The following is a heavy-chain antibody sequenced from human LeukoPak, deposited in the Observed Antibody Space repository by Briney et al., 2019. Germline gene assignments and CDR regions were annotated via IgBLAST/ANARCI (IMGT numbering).Heavy chain of an antibody. D-gene: IGHD3-22*01. V-gene: IGHV1-18*01. Sequence: ASVKVSCKASGYTFNTYGISWVRQAPGQGLEWMGWISGYNGNINYAQNLQGRVTMTTDTSTSTAYMELRSLRSDDTAIYYCARVGYYDSNVYYYMDVWGKGTTVTVSS. CDR3: ARVGYYDSNVYYYMDV. CDR2: ISGYNGNI. CDR1: GYTFNTYG. J-gene: IGHJ6*03.